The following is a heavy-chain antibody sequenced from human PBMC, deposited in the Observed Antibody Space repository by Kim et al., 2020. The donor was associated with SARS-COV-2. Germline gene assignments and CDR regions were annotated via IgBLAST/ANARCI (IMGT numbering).Heavy chain of an antibody. J-gene: IGHJ4*02. CDR3: ARRAYYGSGSYSVFDY. V-gene: IGHV5-51*01. D-gene: IGHD3-10*01. Sequence: PSVQGQVTISADKSISTAYLQWSSLKASDTAMYYCARRAYYGSGSYSVFDYWGQGTLVTVSS.